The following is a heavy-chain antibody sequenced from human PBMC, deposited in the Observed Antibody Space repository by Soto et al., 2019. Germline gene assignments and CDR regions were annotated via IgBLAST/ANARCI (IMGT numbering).Heavy chain of an antibody. CDR3: TKARLDYQLLVYDY. CDR2: MSRDSGGST. CDR1: GFTFSSYA. J-gene: IGHJ4*02. Sequence: PGGSLRLSCAASGFTFSSYAMSWVRQAPGKGLEWVSAMSRDSGGSTFYADSVKGRFTISRDNSKNILYLQMNSLRAEDTATYYCTKARLDYQLLVYDYWGQGTLVTVSS. D-gene: IGHD2-2*01. V-gene: IGHV3-23*01.